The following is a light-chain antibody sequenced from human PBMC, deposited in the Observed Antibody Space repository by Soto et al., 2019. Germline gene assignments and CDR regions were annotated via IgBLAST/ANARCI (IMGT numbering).Light chain of an antibody. CDR1: SSDVGGYNY. CDR3: SSYAGSNLWV. V-gene: IGLV2-8*01. Sequence: QSALTQPPSASGSPGQSVTISCTGTSSDVGGYNYVSWYQQHPGKAPKLMIYEVSKRPSGVPDRFSRSKSGNTASLTVSGLQAEDEADYYCSSYAGSNLWVFGGWTKLTVL. J-gene: IGLJ3*02. CDR2: EVS.